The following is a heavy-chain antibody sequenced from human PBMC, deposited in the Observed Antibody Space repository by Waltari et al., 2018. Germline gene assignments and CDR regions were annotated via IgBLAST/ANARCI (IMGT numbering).Heavy chain of an antibody. V-gene: IGHV3-74*03. CDR2: INADESLI. CDR1: VFTFSFYW. Sequence: EVQLVESGRGFVRSGGSLRLSRAGSVFTFSFYWLHWIRQAPGEEPVWVARINADESLITYADSAKGRFTISRDNTKNILYLQMTGLTVDDTAVYYCARAAGAGVTDYWGRGTLV. D-gene: IGHD6-19*01. J-gene: IGHJ4*01. CDR3: ARAAGAGVTDY.